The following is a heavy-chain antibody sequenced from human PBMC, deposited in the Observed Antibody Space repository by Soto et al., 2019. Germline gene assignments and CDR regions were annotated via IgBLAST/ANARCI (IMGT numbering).Heavy chain of an antibody. CDR2: INPNSGNI. CDR3: GRGRARGVYSRFDY. CDR1: GDTFTTYD. V-gene: IGHV1-8*01. J-gene: IGHJ4*02. Sequence: ASVKVSCKASGDTFTTYDINWVRQATGHGLEWMGWINPNSGNIGYAQRFQGRVTMTRDTAIRTAYMEVSSLRSDDTAVYYCGRGRARGVYSRFDYWGKGTWVT. D-gene: IGHD3-10*01.